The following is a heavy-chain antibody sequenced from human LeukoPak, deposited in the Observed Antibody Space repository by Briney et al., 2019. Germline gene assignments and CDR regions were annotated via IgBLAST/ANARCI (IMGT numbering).Heavy chain of an antibody. V-gene: IGHV1-69*13. J-gene: IGHJ4*02. Sequence: GASVKVSCKASGYTFTSYAMNWVRQAPGQGLEWMGGIIPIFGTANYAQKFQGRVTITADESTSTAYMELSSLRSEDTAVYYCARQQGLQNLNFDYWGQGTLVTVSS. CDR1: GYTFTSYA. CDR2: IIPIFGTA. CDR3: ARQQGLQNLNFDY. D-gene: IGHD4-11*01.